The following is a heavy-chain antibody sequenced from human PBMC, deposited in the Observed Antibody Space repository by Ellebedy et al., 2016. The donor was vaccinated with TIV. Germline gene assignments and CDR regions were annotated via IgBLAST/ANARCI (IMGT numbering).Heavy chain of an antibody. CDR2: ISGDGVTT. CDR3: ARGPDSPPIYYYYMDV. Sequence: GGSLRLXCAASGFTFDDYTMHWVRQAPGKGLEWVSLISGDGVTTYYADSVKGRVTISRDNSKNTLYLQMNSLRAEDTALYYRARGPDSPPIYYYYMDVWGKGTTVTVSS. J-gene: IGHJ6*03. D-gene: IGHD2-21*01. CDR1: GFTFDDYT. V-gene: IGHV3-43*01.